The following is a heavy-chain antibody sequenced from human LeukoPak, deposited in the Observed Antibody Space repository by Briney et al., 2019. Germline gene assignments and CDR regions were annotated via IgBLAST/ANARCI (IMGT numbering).Heavy chain of an antibody. CDR2: TNDSGGST. J-gene: IGHJ4*02. CDR3: ARRLGSESLLL. D-gene: IGHD2-21*01. Sequence: GGSLRLSCAASGFTFSSYAMIWVRQAPGKGLEWVSGTNDSGGSTYYADSVKGRFTISRDNSKNTLYLQMNSLRAEDTAVYYCARRLGSESLLLWGQGTLVTVSS. CDR1: GFTFSSYA. V-gene: IGHV3-23*01.